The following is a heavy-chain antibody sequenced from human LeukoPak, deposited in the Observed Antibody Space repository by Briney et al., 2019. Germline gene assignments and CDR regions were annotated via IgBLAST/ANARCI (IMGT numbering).Heavy chain of an antibody. Sequence: GGSLRLSCAASGFTFSSYEMNWVRQAPGKGLEWVSYISTSDSTIYYADSVKGRFTISRDNSKNTLYLQMNSLRAEDTAVYYCAKSRGYSGSYYRAFDIWGQGTMVTVSS. D-gene: IGHD1-26*01. J-gene: IGHJ3*02. CDR1: GFTFSSYE. CDR2: ISTSDSTI. V-gene: IGHV3-48*03. CDR3: AKSRGYSGSYYRAFDI.